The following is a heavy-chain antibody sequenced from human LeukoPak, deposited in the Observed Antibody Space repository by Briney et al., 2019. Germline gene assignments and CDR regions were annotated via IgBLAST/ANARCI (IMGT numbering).Heavy chain of an antibody. CDR3: AKPTGYSYGPRSKDYYYGIDV. V-gene: IGHV3-9*01. Sequence: SLSLSWAASGFSFDNYATGWVRQPPGKGLEWVGCISWNSSSIGYPDSVKRRFHISRDNAKHSLYLQMNSLRAADAAFYYCAKPTGYSYGPRSKDYYYGIDVWGQGTTVTVSS. J-gene: IGHJ6*02. CDR1: GFSFDNYA. D-gene: IGHD5-18*01. CDR2: ISWNSSSI.